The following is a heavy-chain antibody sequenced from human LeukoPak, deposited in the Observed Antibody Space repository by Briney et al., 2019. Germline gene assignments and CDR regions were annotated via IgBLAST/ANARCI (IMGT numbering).Heavy chain of an antibody. D-gene: IGHD5-24*01. Sequence: TGEPLKISCKGSGYSFTSYWIGWVRQLPGKGLEWMGIIYPGDSDTRYSPSFQGQVTISADKSISTAYLQWSSLKASDTAMYYCARHLRSFVDDYYYYGIDVWGQGTTVTVSS. CDR3: ARHLRSFVDDYYYYGIDV. J-gene: IGHJ6*02. V-gene: IGHV5-51*01. CDR2: IYPGDSDT. CDR1: GYSFTSYW.